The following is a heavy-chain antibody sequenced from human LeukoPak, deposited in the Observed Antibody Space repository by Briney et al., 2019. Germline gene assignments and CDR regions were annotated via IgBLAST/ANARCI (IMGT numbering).Heavy chain of an antibody. CDR3: ARGHYHMPV. Sequence: GGSLRLSCTASGFTFSGYYMSWVRQAPGKGLVWLSYITPTGSYTDYVDSVKGRFTISRDNAKNSLYLQMNSLRAEDTAVYYCARGHYHMPVWGQGTTVTVSS. CDR1: GFTFSGYY. V-gene: IGHV3-11*05. CDR2: ITPTGSYT. D-gene: IGHD3-9*01. J-gene: IGHJ6*02.